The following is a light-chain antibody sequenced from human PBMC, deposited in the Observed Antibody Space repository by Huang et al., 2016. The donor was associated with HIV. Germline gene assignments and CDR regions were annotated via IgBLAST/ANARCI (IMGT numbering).Light chain of an antibody. V-gene: IGKV3-11*01. CDR2: DAS. CDR3: QQHDSWLT. J-gene: IGKJ4*01. Sequence: IVLTQSPVSLSWYLGERVTLSCRASQSITNHLAWYQQRPGQAPRLLIYDASTRVAGVPARFSGSGSGTDFTLTINSLEPEDFALYYCQQHDSWLTFGGGTKVEVK. CDR1: QSITNH.